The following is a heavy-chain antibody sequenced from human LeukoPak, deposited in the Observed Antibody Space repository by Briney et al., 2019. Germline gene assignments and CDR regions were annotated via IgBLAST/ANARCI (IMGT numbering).Heavy chain of an antibody. J-gene: IGHJ3*02. CDR3: ARDQLDYDSSGYFFDAFDI. D-gene: IGHD3-22*01. V-gene: IGHV4-34*01. CDR2: INHSGST. CDR1: GGSFSGYY. Sequence: SETLSLTCAVYGGSFSGYYWSWIRQPPGKGLEWIGEINHSGSTNYNPSLKSRVTISVDTSKNQFSLKLSSVTAADTAVYYCARDQLDYDSSGYFFDAFDIWGQGTMVTVSS.